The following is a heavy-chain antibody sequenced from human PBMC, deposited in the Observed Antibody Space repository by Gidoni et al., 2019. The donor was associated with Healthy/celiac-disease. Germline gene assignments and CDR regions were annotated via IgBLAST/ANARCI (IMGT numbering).Heavy chain of an antibody. D-gene: IGHD3-16*01. V-gene: IGHV1-8*01. J-gene: IGHJ5*02. CDR2: MNPNSGNT. Sequence: GQGLEWMGWMNPNSGNTGYAQKFQGRVTMTRNTSISTAYMELSSLRSEDTAVYYCARAIQAWGGDWFDPWGQGTLVTVSS. CDR3: ARAIQAWGGDWFDP.